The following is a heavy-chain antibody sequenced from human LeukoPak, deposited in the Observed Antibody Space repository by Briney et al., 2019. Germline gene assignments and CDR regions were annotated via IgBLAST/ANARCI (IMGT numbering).Heavy chain of an antibody. J-gene: IGHJ4*02. V-gene: IGHV1-46*01. D-gene: IGHD6-6*01. CDR3: ARSEQLADFDY. Sequence: GASVKVSCKASGYTFTSYYMHWVRQAPGQGLEWMGIINPSGGSTSYAQKFQGRVTMTRDMSTSTVYMELSSLGSEDTAVYYCARSEQLADFDYWGQGTLVTVSS. CDR1: GYTFTSYY. CDR2: INPSGGST.